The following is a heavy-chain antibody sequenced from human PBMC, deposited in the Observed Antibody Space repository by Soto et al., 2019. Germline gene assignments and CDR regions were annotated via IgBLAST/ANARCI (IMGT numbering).Heavy chain of an antibody. D-gene: IGHD3-9*01. J-gene: IGHJ5*02. V-gene: IGHV2-5*02. CDR3: VYRHQYFGGFDP. CDR1: GFSLSTSGVG. CDR2: IYWDDDK. Sequence: QITLKESGPTLVKPTQTLTLTCTFCGFSLSTSGVGVAWIRQPPGKALEWLALIYWDDDKRYSPSLKTRLTIXQXTSTHHVDLKMTNMSPVDTATYYCVYRHQYFGGFDPWGQGTLVTVSS.